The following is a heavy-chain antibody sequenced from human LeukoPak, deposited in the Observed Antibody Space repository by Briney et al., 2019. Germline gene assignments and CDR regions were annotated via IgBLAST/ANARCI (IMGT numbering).Heavy chain of an antibody. CDR1: GFTFSSYS. CDR2: ISSSSSTI. CDR3: AKGDFYGSGRDYYYYMDV. Sequence: GGSLRLSCAASGFTFSSYSMNWVRQAPGKGLEWVSYISSSSSTIYYADSVKGRFTISRDNSKNTLYLQMNSLRAEDTAVYNCAKGDFYGSGRDYYYYMDVWGKGTTVTISS. J-gene: IGHJ6*03. D-gene: IGHD3-10*01. V-gene: IGHV3-48*01.